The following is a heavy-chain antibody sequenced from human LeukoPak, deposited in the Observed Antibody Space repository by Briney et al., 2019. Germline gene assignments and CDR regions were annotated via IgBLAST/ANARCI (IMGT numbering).Heavy chain of an antibody. CDR1: GGSFSSYT. V-gene: IGHV1-69*02. D-gene: IGHD3-22*01. CDR3: ATNYYDSSGYFYFDY. Sequence: SVKVSCKASGGSFSSYTISWVRQAPGQGLEWMGRIVPILGIANYAQKFQGRVTITADKSTSTAYMELSSLRSEETAVYYCATNYYDSSGYFYFDYWGQGTLVTVSS. J-gene: IGHJ4*02. CDR2: IVPILGIA.